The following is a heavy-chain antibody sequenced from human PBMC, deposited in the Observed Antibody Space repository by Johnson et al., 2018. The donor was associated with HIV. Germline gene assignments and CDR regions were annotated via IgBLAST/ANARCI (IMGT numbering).Heavy chain of an antibody. V-gene: IGHV3-7*01. CDR2: IKQDGSEK. CDR1: GFTFSSYW. Sequence: VQLVESGGGLVQPGGSLRLSCAASGFTFSSYWMSWVRQAPGKGLEWVANIKQDGSEKYYVDSVKGRFTISRDNSKNTLYLQMNSLRAEDTAVYYCAKDQSPLMTWWYAFDIWGQGTMVTVSS. J-gene: IGHJ3*02. CDR3: AKDQSPLMTWWYAFDI. D-gene: IGHD2-8*02.